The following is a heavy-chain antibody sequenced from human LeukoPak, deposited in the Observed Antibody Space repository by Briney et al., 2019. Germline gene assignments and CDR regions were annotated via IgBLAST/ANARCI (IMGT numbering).Heavy chain of an antibody. V-gene: IGHV1-69*05. D-gene: IGHD1-26*01. CDR3: AKDQAGAPTGVYFDY. CDR1: GGTFSSYA. Sequence: SVKVSCKASGGTFSSYAISWVRQAPGQGLEWMGGIIPIFGTANYAQKFQGRVTITTDESTSTAYMELSSLRSEDTAVYYCAKDQAGAPTGVYFDYWGQGTLVTVSS. CDR2: IIPIFGTA. J-gene: IGHJ4*02.